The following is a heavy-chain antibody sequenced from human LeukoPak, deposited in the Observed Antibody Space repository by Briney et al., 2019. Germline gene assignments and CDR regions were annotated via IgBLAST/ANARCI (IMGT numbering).Heavy chain of an antibody. D-gene: IGHD2-8*01. CDR3: ARGRIGYCTNGVCYTAHAFDY. V-gene: IGHV3-30-3*01. Sequence: GRSLRLSCAASGFTFSSYAMHWVRQAPGKGLEWVAVISYDGSNKYYADSVKGRFTISRDNSKNTLYLQMNSLRAEDTAVYYCARGRIGYCTNGVCYTAHAFDYWGQGTLVTVFS. CDR1: GFTFSSYA. J-gene: IGHJ4*02. CDR2: ISYDGSNK.